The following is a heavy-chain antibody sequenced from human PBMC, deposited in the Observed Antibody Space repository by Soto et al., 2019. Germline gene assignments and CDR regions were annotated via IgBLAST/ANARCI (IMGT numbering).Heavy chain of an antibody. Sequence: PSETLSLTCTVSGCSVSSGSYYWSWIRQPPGKGLEWIGYIYYSGSTNYNPSLKSRVTISVDTSKNQFSLKLSSVTAADTAVYYCARDTYYYDSSGLDYWGQGTLVTVSS. CDR1: GCSVSSGSYY. CDR2: IYYSGST. V-gene: IGHV4-61*01. J-gene: IGHJ4*02. CDR3: ARDTYYYDSSGLDY. D-gene: IGHD3-22*01.